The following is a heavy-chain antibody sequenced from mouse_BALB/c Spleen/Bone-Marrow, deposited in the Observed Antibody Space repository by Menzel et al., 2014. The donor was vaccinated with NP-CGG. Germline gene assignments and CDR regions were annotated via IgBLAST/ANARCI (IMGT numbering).Heavy chain of an antibody. D-gene: IGHD1-1*01. J-gene: IGHJ1*01. CDR1: GFTFSTYA. V-gene: IGHV5-6-5*01. CDR2: IYSGGST. Sequence: VQLKESGGGLVKPGGSLKLSCAASGFTFSTYAMSWVRQTPEKRLEWVASIYSGGSTYYPDSVKGRFTISRDNARNILYLQMNSLRSEDTAMYYCARRYYGYWYFDVWGAGTTVTVSS. CDR3: ARRYYGYWYFDV.